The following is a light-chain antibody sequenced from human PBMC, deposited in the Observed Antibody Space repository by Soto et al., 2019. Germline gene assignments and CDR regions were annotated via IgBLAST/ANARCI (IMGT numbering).Light chain of an antibody. CDR2: DVS. Sequence: QCVLTQPASVSGSPGQSITISCSGTSSDVGGYNYVSWYQQHPGKAPKLMIYDVSNRPLGVSNRFSGSKSGNTASLTISGLQAEDEPDYYCSSYTSSSVLVFGTGTKVTVL. V-gene: IGLV2-14*01. CDR1: SSDVGGYNY. J-gene: IGLJ1*01. CDR3: SSYTSSSVLV.